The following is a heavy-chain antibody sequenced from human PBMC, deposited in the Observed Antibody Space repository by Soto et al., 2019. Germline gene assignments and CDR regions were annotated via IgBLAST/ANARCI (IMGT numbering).Heavy chain of an antibody. J-gene: IGHJ4*02. V-gene: IGHV1-2*02. D-gene: IGHD3-22*01. CDR3: ARARTNYYNTSAYDF. Sequence: GASVKVSCKASGYTFIGYYMHWVRQAPGQGLEWMGWINPNSGDTNYAQKFQGRVTMTRDTSISTAYTELSRLRFDDTAVYYCARARTNYYNTSAYDFWGQGTLVTVSS. CDR1: GYTFIGYY. CDR2: INPNSGDT.